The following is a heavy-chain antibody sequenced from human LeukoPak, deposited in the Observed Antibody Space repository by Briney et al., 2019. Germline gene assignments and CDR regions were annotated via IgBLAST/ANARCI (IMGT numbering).Heavy chain of an antibody. V-gene: IGHV5-51*01. D-gene: IGHD5-18*01. CDR1: GYSFTNYW. CDR2: IYPGDSDT. Sequence: GESLKISCQGSGYSFTNYWIGWVRQMPGKGLEWMGIIYPGDSDTRYSPSFQGQVTISADKSISTAYLQWSSLKASDTAMYYCARHPSATVHTAMVEPFDYWGQGTLVTVSS. CDR3: ARHPSATVHTAMVEPFDY. J-gene: IGHJ4*02.